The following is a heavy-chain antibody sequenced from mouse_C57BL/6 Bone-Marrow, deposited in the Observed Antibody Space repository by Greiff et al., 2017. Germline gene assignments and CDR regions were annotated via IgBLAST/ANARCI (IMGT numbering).Heavy chain of an antibody. D-gene: IGHD2-3*01. CDR3: ARGLLAYAMDY. CDR2: ISDGGSYT. V-gene: IGHV5-4*03. CDR1: GFTFSSYA. J-gene: IGHJ4*01. Sequence: KLVESGGGLVKPGGSLKLSCAASGFTFSSYAMSWVRQTPEKRLEWVATISDGGSYTYYPDNVKGRFTISRDNAKNNLYLQMSHLKSEDTAMYYCARGLLAYAMDYWGQGTSVTVSS.